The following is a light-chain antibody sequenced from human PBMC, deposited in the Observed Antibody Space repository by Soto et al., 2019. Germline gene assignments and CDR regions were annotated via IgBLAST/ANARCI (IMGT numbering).Light chain of an antibody. CDR2: AAS. V-gene: IGKV1-9*01. J-gene: IGKJ4*01. CDR1: QGISSY. Sequence: DIQLTQSPSFLSACVGDRVTITCRASQGISSYLAWYQQKPGKAPKLLIYAASTLQSGVPSRFSGSGSGTEFTLTISSLQPEDFANYYCQQLNSYPALTFGGGTKVEIK. CDR3: QQLNSYPALT.